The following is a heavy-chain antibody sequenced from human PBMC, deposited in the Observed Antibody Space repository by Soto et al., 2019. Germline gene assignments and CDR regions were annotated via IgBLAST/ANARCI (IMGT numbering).Heavy chain of an antibody. CDR1: GFTFSSYS. Sequence: PGGSLRLSCAASGFTFSSYSMNWVRQAPGKGLEWVSSISSSSSYIYYADSVKGRFTISRDNAKNSLYLQMNSLRAEDTAVYYCARDAPYYDFWSGYSSSSRPNHFDYWGQGTLVTVSS. CDR2: ISSSSSYI. V-gene: IGHV3-21*01. CDR3: ARDAPYYDFWSGYSSSSRPNHFDY. J-gene: IGHJ4*02. D-gene: IGHD3-3*01.